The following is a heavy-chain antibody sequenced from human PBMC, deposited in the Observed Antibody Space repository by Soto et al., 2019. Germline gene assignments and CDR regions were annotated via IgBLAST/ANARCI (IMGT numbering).Heavy chain of an antibody. CDR1: GFIFSTYT. V-gene: IGHV3-48*02. J-gene: IGHJ6*02. D-gene: IGHD2-8*01. CDR3: ARSREPGVHYGLDV. Sequence: GGSLSLSCAGSGFIFSTYTMNWVRQAPGKGLEWLADITGPSTTISYTDGVKGRFTISRDNAKRSLFLQLDRLMDDDTAVYYCARSREPGVHYGLDVWGPGTTVTVSS. CDR2: ITGPSTTI.